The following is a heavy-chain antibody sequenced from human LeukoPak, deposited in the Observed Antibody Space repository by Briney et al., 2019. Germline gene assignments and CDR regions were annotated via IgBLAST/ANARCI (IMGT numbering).Heavy chain of an antibody. J-gene: IGHJ6*03. CDR3: ARGSIAYYYMDV. CDR2: IHYSGST. V-gene: IGHV4-59*01. Sequence: SETLSLTCTVSGGSISGYYWSWIRQPPGKGLEWIAYIHYSGSTNYNPSLKSRVTISVDTSKNHFSLKLSSVTAADTALYYCARGSIAYYYMDVWGKGTTVTISS. D-gene: IGHD3-22*01. CDR1: GGSISGYY.